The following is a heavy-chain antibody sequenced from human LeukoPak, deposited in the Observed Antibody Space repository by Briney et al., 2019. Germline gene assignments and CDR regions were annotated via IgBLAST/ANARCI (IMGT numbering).Heavy chain of an antibody. Sequence: SVKVSCKASGGTFSSYAISWVRQAPGQGLEWMGGIIPIFGTANYAQKFQGRVTITADASTSTAYMELSSLRSEDTAVYYCAREPHDYGDYTLGYWGQGTLVTVSS. CDR1: GGTFSSYA. V-gene: IGHV1-69*13. CDR2: IIPIFGTA. D-gene: IGHD4-17*01. CDR3: AREPHDYGDYTLGY. J-gene: IGHJ4*02.